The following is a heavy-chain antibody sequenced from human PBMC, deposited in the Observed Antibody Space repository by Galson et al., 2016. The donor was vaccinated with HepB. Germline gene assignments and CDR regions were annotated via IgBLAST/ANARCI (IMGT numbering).Heavy chain of an antibody. CDR1: GFTFDEYA. V-gene: IGHV3-9*01. CDR2: ISWNSDSI. J-gene: IGHJ5*01. Sequence: SLRLSCAASGFTFDEYAMHWVRQAPGKGLEWVSGISWNSDSIGYADSVRGRFTISRDNAKNSLYLQMNSLRPEDTALYYCARDNCINAICYTGWFDSWGQGTLVTVSA. D-gene: IGHD2-8*01. CDR3: ARDNCINAICYTGWFDS.